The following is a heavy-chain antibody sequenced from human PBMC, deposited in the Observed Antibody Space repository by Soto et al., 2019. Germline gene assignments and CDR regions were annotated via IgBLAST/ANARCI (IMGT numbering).Heavy chain of an antibody. CDR3: AKDRLAGNFDY. Sequence: EVQLLDSGGGLVQPGGSLGLSCAASGFTFNNYAMNWVRQAPGMGLEWVATISNTGGGTYYADSVKGRFTISRDNSKNTLYLQMMSLRVEDTAVYYCAKDRLAGNFDYWGQGTQVTVSS. CDR2: ISNTGGGT. V-gene: IGHV3-23*01. J-gene: IGHJ4*02. CDR1: GFTFNNYA.